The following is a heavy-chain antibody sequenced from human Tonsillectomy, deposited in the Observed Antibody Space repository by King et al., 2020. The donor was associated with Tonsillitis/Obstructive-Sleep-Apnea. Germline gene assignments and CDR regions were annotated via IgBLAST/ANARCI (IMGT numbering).Heavy chain of an antibody. D-gene: IGHD7-27*01. V-gene: IGHV4-39*01. CDR3: ATSVTGDDAFDI. Sequence: QLQESGPGLVKPSETLSLTCTVSGGSISSSSYYWGWIRQPPGRGLEWIGNIYYSGNTYYSPSLKSRVTISVDTSKNQFSLKLSSGTAADTAIYYCATSVTGDDAFDIWGQGTMVTVSS. CDR2: IYYSGNT. J-gene: IGHJ3*02. CDR1: GGSISSSSYY.